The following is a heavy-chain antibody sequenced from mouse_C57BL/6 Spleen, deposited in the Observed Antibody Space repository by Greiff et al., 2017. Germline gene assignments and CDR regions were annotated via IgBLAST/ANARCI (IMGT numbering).Heavy chain of an antibody. V-gene: IGHV5-17*01. Sequence: VQLKESGGGLVKPGGSLKLSCAASGFTFSDYGMHWVRQAPEKGLEWVAYISSGSSTISYADTVKGRFPISRANAKTPLFLQMTSLGSRDTAMYYCARDSNYGGVPDYWGQGTTLTVSS. D-gene: IGHD2-5*01. J-gene: IGHJ2*01. CDR2: ISSGSSTI. CDR3: ARDSNYGGVPDY. CDR1: GFTFSDYG.